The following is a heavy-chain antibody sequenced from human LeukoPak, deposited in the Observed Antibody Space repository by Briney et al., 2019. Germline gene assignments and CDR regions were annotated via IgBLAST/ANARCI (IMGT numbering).Heavy chain of an antibody. V-gene: IGHV1-24*01. CDR1: GYTLTELS. D-gene: IGHD3-22*01. CDR3: ATDYYYDSSGYRSFDY. J-gene: IGHJ4*02. CDR2: FDPEDGET. Sequence: ASVKVSCKVSGYTLTELSMHWVRQAPGEGLEWMGGFDPEDGETIYAQKFQGRVTTTEDTSTDTAYMELSSLRSEDTAVYYCATDYYYDSSGYRSFDYWGQGTLVTVSS.